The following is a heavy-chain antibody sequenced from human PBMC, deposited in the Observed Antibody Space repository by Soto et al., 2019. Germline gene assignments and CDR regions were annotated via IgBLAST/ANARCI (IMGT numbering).Heavy chain of an antibody. CDR3: AGPKTTYGGNSVTAFDI. J-gene: IGHJ3*02. D-gene: IGHD4-17*01. CDR1: GGTFSSYA. V-gene: IGHV1-69*13. Sequence: SVKVSCKASGGTFSSYAISWVRQAPGQGLEWMGGIIPIFGTANYAQKFQGRVTITADESTSTAYMELSSLRSEDTAVYYCAGPKTTYGGNSVTAFDISGPGTLLTV. CDR2: IIPIFGTA.